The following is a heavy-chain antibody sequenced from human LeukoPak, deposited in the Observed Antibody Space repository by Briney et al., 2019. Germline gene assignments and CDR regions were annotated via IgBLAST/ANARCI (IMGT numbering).Heavy chain of an antibody. J-gene: IGHJ5*02. Sequence: SETLSLTCTVSGGSISSYYWSWIRQPPGKGLEWIGYIYYSGSINYNPSLKSRVTISVDTSKNQFSLKLSSVTAADTAVYYCARHGPYYDSSGYYYATRNWFDPWGQGTLVTVSS. CDR3: ARHGPYYDSSGYYYATRNWFDP. CDR1: GGSISSYY. CDR2: IYYSGSI. V-gene: IGHV4-59*08. D-gene: IGHD3-22*01.